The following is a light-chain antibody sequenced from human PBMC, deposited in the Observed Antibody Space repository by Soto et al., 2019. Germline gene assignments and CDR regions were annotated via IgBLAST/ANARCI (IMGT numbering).Light chain of an antibody. CDR2: EVS. CDR1: SSDVGSYNL. J-gene: IGLJ2*01. Sequence: QSALTQPASVSGSPGQLITISCTGTSSDVGSYNLVSWYQQHPGKAPKLMIYEVSKRPSGVSNRFSGSKSGNTASLTISGLQAEDEADYYCCSYAGSSIVVFGGGTKLTVL. CDR3: CSYAGSSIVV. V-gene: IGLV2-23*02.